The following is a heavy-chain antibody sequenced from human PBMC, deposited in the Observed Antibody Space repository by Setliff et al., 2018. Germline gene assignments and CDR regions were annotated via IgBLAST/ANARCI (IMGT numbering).Heavy chain of an antibody. CDR3: ARRDSTGYYGYSFDF. V-gene: IGHV4-39*01. CDR1: GDSISRSTYY. Sequence: SETLSLTCTLSGDSISRSTYYWGWIRQSPGKGLDWIGTVDRSGNTFYNPSLNSRVTISVDTSKNQFSLKLTSVSAADTAVYSCARRDSTGYYGYSFDFRGQGTLVTVSS. J-gene: IGHJ4*02. D-gene: IGHD3-22*01. CDR2: VDRSGNT.